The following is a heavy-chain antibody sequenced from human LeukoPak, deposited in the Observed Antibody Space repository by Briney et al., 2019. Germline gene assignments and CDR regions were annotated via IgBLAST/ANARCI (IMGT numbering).Heavy chain of an antibody. Sequence: GGSLRLSCAASGFTFSTFWMSWVRQAPGKGLEWVADIKQDGSEEYYVDSVKGRFTISRDNAKNSLYLQMNSLRAEDTALYYCARVTSGSFPVTEYYFDHWGQGTLVTVSS. D-gene: IGHD1-26*01. CDR3: ARVTSGSFPVTEYYFDH. CDR1: GFTFSTFW. CDR2: IKQDGSEE. J-gene: IGHJ4*02. V-gene: IGHV3-7*03.